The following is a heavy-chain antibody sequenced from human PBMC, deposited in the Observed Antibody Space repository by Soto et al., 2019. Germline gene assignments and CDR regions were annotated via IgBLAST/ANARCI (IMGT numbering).Heavy chain of an antibody. V-gene: IGHV3-11*01. CDR3: ARAGYCSGGRCYANYHFQH. CDR2: ISSSDSNI. D-gene: IGHD2-15*01. Sequence: QVQLVESGGGLVKPGGSLRLSCAGSGFTFSDYYMSWIRQAPGKGLERVSYISSSDSNIYYADSVKGRLTISRDNAKNSEYLPITSLRSEDTAVEYCARAGYCSGGRCYANYHFQHWGQGTLVTVSS. CDR1: GFTFSDYY. J-gene: IGHJ1*01.